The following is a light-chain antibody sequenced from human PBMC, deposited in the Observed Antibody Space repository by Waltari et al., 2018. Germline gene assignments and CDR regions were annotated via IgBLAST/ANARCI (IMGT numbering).Light chain of an antibody. CDR2: SLF. Sequence: DIELTQSPLSLSVTPGQPASISCKSSESLLQSDGTTPVFWYLQRPGQSPQLLIYSLFNLFSGVPDRFSGGGSGTDFTLQISRVEADDVGIYYCMQSKQLPHTFGQGTRLEI. CDR3: MQSKQLPHT. V-gene: IGKV2D-29*02. CDR1: ESLLQSDGTTP. J-gene: IGKJ2*01.